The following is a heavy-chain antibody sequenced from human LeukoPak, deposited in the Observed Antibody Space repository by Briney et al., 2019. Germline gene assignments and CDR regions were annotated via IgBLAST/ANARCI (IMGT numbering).Heavy chain of an antibody. Sequence: ASETLSLTCTVSGGSISSSSYYWGRIRQPPGKGLEWIGSIYYSGSTYYNPSLKSRVTISVDTSKNQFSLKLSSVTAADTAVYYCARHNYDFWSGYYTLYYFDYWGQGTLVTVSS. J-gene: IGHJ4*02. D-gene: IGHD3-3*01. CDR1: GGSISSSSYY. V-gene: IGHV4-39*01. CDR2: IYYSGST. CDR3: ARHNYDFWSGYYTLYYFDY.